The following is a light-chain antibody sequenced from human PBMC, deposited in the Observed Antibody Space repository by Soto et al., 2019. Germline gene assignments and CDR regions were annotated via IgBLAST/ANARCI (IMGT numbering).Light chain of an antibody. CDR2: GAS. CDR1: QSVTNSY. CDR3: QQYSNWPLT. J-gene: IGKJ4*01. Sequence: IVMTQSPVTLSVSPGESATLSCRASQSVTNSYLAWYQQKPGQAPRLLIFGASTRAAGIPARFSGSGSGTEFTLTISSLQSEDFAVYYCQQYSNWPLTFGGGTKVEIK. V-gene: IGKV3-15*01.